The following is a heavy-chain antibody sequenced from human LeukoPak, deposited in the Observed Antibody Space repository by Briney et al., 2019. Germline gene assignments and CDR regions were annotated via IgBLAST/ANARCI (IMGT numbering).Heavy chain of an antibody. V-gene: IGHV3-21*01. CDR2: ISSSSSYI. CDR3: ARDSSRYCSSTSCYA. J-gene: IGHJ5*02. CDR1: GFTFSSYS. Sequence: GGSLRLSCAASGFTFSSYSMNWVRQAPGKGLEWVSSISSSSSYIYYADSVKGRFTISRDNAKNSLYLQRNSLRAEDTAVYYWARDSSRYCSSTSCYAWGQGTLVTVSS. D-gene: IGHD2-2*01.